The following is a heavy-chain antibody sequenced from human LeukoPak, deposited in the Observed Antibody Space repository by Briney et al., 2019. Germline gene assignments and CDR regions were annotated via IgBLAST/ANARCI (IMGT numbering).Heavy chain of an antibody. CDR3: ARDARSHCGTDACYGPYFDY. D-gene: IGHD2-2*01. Sequence: AGGSLRLSCAASGFTFSTSSMNWVRQTPGKGLEWISYIRGRSTTIYYADSVKGRFTISRDNAKNSLYLQMNDLRVEDTGVYFCARDARSHCGTDACYGPYFDYWGQGSLVTVSS. CDR2: IRGRSTTI. V-gene: IGHV3-48*01. J-gene: IGHJ4*02. CDR1: GFTFSTSS.